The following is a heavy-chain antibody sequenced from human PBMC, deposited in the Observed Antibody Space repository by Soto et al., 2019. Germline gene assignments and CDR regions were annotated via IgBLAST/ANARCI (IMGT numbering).Heavy chain of an antibody. Sequence: GGSLRLSCAASGFTFNSYNMNWVRQAPGKGLEWVSYISSSSGTIYYADSVKGRFTISRDNVKNSLYLQMNSLRAEDTAVYYCARDQSGDYRVADAFDIWGQGTMVTVSS. V-gene: IGHV3-48*01. CDR3: ARDQSGDYRVADAFDI. CDR2: ISSSSGTI. CDR1: GFTFNSYN. J-gene: IGHJ3*02. D-gene: IGHD4-17*01.